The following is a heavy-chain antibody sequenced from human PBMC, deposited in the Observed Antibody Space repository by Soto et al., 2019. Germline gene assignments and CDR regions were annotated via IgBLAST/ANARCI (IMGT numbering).Heavy chain of an antibody. J-gene: IGHJ5*02. CDR3: ARVGMTTVTTPLNWFDP. CDR2: INHSGST. V-gene: IGHV4-34*01. Sequence: QVQLQQWGAGLLKPSETLSLTCAVYGGSFSGYYWSWIRQPPGKGLEWIGEINHSGSTNYNPSLTSRVTISVDTSKNQFSLKLSSVTAADTAVYYCARVGMTTVTTPLNWFDPWGQGTLVTVSS. D-gene: IGHD4-17*01. CDR1: GGSFSGYY.